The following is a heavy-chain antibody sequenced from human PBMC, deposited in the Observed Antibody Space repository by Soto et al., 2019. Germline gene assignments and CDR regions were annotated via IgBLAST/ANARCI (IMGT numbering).Heavy chain of an antibody. CDR2: IYPGDSDT. D-gene: IGHD6-13*01. Sequence: GESLKISCKGSGYSFTSYWIGWVRQMPRKGLEGMGIIYPGDSDTRYSPSFQGQVTISADKSISTAYLQWSSLKASDTAMYYCARTSAAGKYYCGMDVWGQGTTVTVAS. CDR1: GYSFTSYW. CDR3: ARTSAAGKYYCGMDV. V-gene: IGHV5-51*01. J-gene: IGHJ6*02.